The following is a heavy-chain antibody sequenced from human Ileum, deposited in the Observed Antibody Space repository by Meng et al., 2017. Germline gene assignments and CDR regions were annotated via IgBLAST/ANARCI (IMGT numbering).Heavy chain of an antibody. J-gene: IGHJ4*02. V-gene: IGHV4-4*02. Sequence: VQQRDSGPGLVKPSGTLALTCAVSGGSISSSNWWSWVRQPPGKGLEWIGEIYHSGSTNYNPSLKSRVTISVDKSKNQFSLKLSSVTAADTAVYYCASLRYNWNYSADYWGQGTLVTVSS. CDR1: GGSISSSNW. D-gene: IGHD1-7*01. CDR2: IYHSGST. CDR3: ASLRYNWNYSADY.